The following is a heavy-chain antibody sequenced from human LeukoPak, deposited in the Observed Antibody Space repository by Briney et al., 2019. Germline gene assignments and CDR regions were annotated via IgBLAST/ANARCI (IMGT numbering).Heavy chain of an antibody. CDR2: INPNSGGT. Sequence: ASVKVSCKASGYTFTGYYMHWVRQAPGQGLEWMGWINPNSGGTNYAQKFQGRVTMTRDTSISTAYMELSRLRSDDTAVYCCAAWKIAAAGTTYFDYWGQGTLVTVSS. D-gene: IGHD6-13*01. J-gene: IGHJ4*02. CDR1: GYTFTGYY. V-gene: IGHV1-2*02. CDR3: AAWKIAAAGTTYFDY.